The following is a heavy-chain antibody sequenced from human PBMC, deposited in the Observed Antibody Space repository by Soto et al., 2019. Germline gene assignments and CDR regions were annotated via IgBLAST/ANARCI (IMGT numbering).Heavy chain of an antibody. CDR1: GFTFSSYA. CDR3: ARGPTILRGYYYYYGIDV. D-gene: IGHD3-3*01. V-gene: IGHV3-30-3*01. Sequence: GGSLRLSCAASGFTFSSYAMHWVRQAPGKGLEWVAVISYDGSNKYYADSVKGRFTISRDNSKNTLYLQMNSLRAEDTAVYYCARGPTILRGYYYYYGIDVWGQGTTVTVSS. J-gene: IGHJ6*02. CDR2: ISYDGSNK.